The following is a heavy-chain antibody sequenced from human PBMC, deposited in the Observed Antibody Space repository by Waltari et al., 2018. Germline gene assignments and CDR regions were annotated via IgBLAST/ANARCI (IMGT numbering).Heavy chain of an antibody. CDR2: VSYNGAT. V-gene: IGHV4-39*01. Sequence: QLQLQESGPGLLKPSETLSLTCSVSGGSIITDRHYWGWIRQPPGQGLEWIGTVSYNGATSSSPSLTSRVTLSRDTSKNQLSLTLGSVTATDTAVYYCATYIGASIGTAACDVWGQGTLVSVSS. D-gene: IGHD5-12*01. J-gene: IGHJ3*01. CDR3: ATYIGASIGTAACDV. CDR1: GGSIITDRHY.